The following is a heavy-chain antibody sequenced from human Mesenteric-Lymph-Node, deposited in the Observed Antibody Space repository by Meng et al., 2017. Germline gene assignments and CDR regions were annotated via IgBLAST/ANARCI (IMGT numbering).Heavy chain of an antibody. Sequence: SETLSLTCTVSGGSISSSSYYWGWIRQPPGKGLEWIGSIYYSGSTYYNPSLNSRVTMSVDTSKNQFTLKLRSVTVADTAVYYCARDFGYSGYDYWFDPWGQGTLVTVSS. CDR3: ARDFGYSGYDYWFDP. V-gene: IGHV4-39*06. CDR1: GGSISSSSYY. J-gene: IGHJ5*02. CDR2: IYYSGST. D-gene: IGHD5-12*01.